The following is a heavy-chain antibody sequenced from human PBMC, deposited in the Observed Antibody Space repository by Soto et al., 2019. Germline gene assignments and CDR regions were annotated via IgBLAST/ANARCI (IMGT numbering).Heavy chain of an antibody. CDR3: ARGRKRYYYIWGSYRPGDYYFDY. D-gene: IGHD3-16*02. Sequence: QVQLQQWGAGLLKPSETLSLTCAVYGGSFSGYYWSWIRQPPGKGLECIGEINHSGSTNYNPSLNSRVTRSIDTAKNQFSLKLSSVTAADTAVYYCARGRKRYYYIWGSYRPGDYYFDYWGQGTLVTVSS. V-gene: IGHV4-34*01. CDR2: INHSGST. CDR1: GGSFSGYY. J-gene: IGHJ4*02.